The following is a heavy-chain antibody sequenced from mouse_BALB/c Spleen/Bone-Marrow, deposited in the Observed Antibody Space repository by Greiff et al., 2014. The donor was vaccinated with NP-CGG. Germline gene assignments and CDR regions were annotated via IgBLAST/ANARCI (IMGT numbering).Heavy chain of an antibody. V-gene: IGHV6-6*02. CDR1: GFTFSNYW. CDR2: IRLKSNNYAT. J-gene: IGHJ2*01. D-gene: IGHD1-1*01. Sequence: EVQLQQSGGGLVQPGGSMKLPCVASGFTFSNYWMTWVRQSPEKGLEWVAEIRLKSNNYATHYAESAKGRFTISRDDSKSSVYLQMNNLRTEDTGIYYCTRVLRNFDYWGQGTTLTVSS. CDR3: TRVLRNFDY.